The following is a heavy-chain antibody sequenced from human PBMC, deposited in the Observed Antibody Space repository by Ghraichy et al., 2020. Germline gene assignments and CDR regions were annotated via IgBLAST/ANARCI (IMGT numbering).Heavy chain of an antibody. J-gene: IGHJ4*02. V-gene: IGHV3-9*01. Sequence: GGSLRLSCAASGFTFDDYAMHWVRQAPGKGLEWVSGISWNSGSIGYADSVKGRFTISRDNAKNSLYLQMNSLRAEDTALYYCAKDLSSGWRSNFDYWGQGTLVTVSS. D-gene: IGHD6-19*01. CDR3: AKDLSSGWRSNFDY. CDR1: GFTFDDYA. CDR2: ISWNSGSI.